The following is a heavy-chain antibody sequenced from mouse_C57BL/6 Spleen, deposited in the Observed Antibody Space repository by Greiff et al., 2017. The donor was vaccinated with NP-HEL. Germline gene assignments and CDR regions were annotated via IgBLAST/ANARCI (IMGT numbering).Heavy chain of an antibody. D-gene: IGHD3-2*02. CDR1: GYTFTSYW. CDR3: ARETAQATFAY. Sequence: VQLQQSGAELMKPGASVKLSCKASGYTFTSYWMHWVKQRPGQGLEWIGMIHPNSGSTNYNEKFKSKATLTVDKSSSTAYMQLSSLTSEDSAVYYCARETAQATFAYWGQGTLVTVSA. J-gene: IGHJ3*01. CDR2: IHPNSGST. V-gene: IGHV1-64*01.